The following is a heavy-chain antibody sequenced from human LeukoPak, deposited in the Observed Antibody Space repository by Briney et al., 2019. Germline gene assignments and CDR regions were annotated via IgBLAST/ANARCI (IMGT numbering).Heavy chain of an antibody. J-gene: IGHJ4*02. Sequence: GGSLRLSCAASGFTFSSYWMHWVRQAPGKGLVWVSRINSDGSSTSCADSVKGRFTISRDNAKNTLYLQMNSLRAEDTAVYYCARGSTLTTLVYWGQGTLVTVSS. D-gene: IGHD4-11*01. V-gene: IGHV3-74*01. CDR2: INSDGSST. CDR1: GFTFSSYW. CDR3: ARGSTLTTLVY.